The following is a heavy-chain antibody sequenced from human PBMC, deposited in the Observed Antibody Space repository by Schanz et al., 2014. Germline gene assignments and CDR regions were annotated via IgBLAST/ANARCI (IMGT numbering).Heavy chain of an antibody. CDR1: GFTFTTFA. CDR2: IYGGGIT. D-gene: IGHD6-13*01. V-gene: IGHV3-23*03. Sequence: EQVLESGGGFVQPGGSLRLSCATSGFTFTTFAMTWVRQAPGKGLEWVSVIYGGGITYYADSVKGRFTISRDNAKNSVFLQMNGLRDEDTAVYYCATETYSSSWCFDYWGQGTLVTVSS. CDR3: ATETYSSSWCFDY. J-gene: IGHJ4*02.